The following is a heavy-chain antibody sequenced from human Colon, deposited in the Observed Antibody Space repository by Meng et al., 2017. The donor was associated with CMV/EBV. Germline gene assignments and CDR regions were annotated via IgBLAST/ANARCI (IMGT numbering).Heavy chain of an antibody. CDR3: VREGGSGFLEWLSTFDS. CDR1: SGSISSSSHY. J-gene: IGHJ5*01. D-gene: IGHD3-3*01. CDR2: IYYSGNT. Sequence: SETLSLTCTVSSGSISSSSHYWAWIRQPPGKGLEWIGSIYYSGNTFYNPSLGSRVTMSMDTSYNQFSLKVTSVTAADTAVYYCVREGGSGFLEWLSTFDSWGQGTLVTVSS. V-gene: IGHV4-39*07.